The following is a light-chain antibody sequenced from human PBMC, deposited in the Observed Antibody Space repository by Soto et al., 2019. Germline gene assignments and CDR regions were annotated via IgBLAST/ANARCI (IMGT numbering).Light chain of an antibody. Sequence: AIQMTQSPSSLSASVEDRVTITCRASQAIREDLSWYQQKPGKAPTVLISAASTLESGVPLRFSGSGSGIDFTLTISSLQPEDVATYYCLQDYTFPYTFGQGTKLEIK. CDR2: AAS. CDR3: LQDYTFPYT. V-gene: IGKV1-6*01. CDR1: QAIRED. J-gene: IGKJ2*01.